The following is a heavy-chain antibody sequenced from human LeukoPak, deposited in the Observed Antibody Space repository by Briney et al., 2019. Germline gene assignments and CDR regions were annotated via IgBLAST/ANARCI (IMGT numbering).Heavy chain of an antibody. CDR1: GHTLTELS. D-gene: IGHD2/OR15-2a*01. J-gene: IGHJ3*02. Sequence: ASVKVSCKVSGHTLTELSMHWVRQAPGKGLEWMGGFDPEDGETIYAQKFQGRVTMTEDTSTDTAYMELSSLRSEDTAVYYCATEFVTPGAFDIWGQGTMVTVSS. V-gene: IGHV1-24*01. CDR2: FDPEDGET. CDR3: ATEFVTPGAFDI.